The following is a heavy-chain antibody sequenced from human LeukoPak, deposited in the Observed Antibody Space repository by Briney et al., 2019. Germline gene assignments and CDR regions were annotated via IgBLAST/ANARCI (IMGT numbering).Heavy chain of an antibody. J-gene: IGHJ4*02. V-gene: IGHV4-39*01. CDR2: IFYSGST. CDR3: ARHDQQSDY. CDR1: GGSISSSGYY. Sequence: SVTLSLTCTVSGGSISSSGYYWGWIRQSPGKGLEWIGSIFYSGSTYYNPSLKSRVTIYIDTSKNQFSLKLSSVTAADTAVYYCARHDQQSDYWGQGTLVTVSS. D-gene: IGHD6-13*01.